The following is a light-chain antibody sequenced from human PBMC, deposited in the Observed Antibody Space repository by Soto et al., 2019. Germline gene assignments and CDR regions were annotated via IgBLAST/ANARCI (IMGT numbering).Light chain of an antibody. CDR2: DAS. J-gene: IGKJ1*01. V-gene: IGKV1-5*01. Sequence: DIQMTQSPSTRSASGGDRVSITCRASQSVSNWLAWYQQKSGKAPKLLIYDASSLQSGVPSRFSGSGSGTEFALTISSLQPDDFATYYCQQYYSYWTFGQGTKVDIK. CDR1: QSVSNW. CDR3: QQYYSYWT.